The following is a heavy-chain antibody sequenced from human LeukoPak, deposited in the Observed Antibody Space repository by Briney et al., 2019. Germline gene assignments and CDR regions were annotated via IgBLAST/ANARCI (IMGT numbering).Heavy chain of an antibody. Sequence: GGSLRLSCTASGFTFSSYEMNWVRQAPGKGLEWVSHISSIGTTIYYADSVKGRFTISRDNAKNSLFLQMNSLRAEDTAVYYCAVGGGYWGQGTLVTVSS. CDR2: ISSIGTTI. V-gene: IGHV3-48*03. CDR1: GFTFSSYE. CDR3: AVGGGY. J-gene: IGHJ4*02. D-gene: IGHD3-16*01.